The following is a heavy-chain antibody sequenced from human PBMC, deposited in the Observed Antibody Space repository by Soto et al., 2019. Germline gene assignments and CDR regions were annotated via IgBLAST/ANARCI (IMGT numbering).Heavy chain of an antibody. CDR1: GYSFTSYW. Sequence: GESLKISCKGSGYSFTSYWIGWVRQMPGKGLEWMGIIYPGDSDARYSPSFQGHVTISADKSINTAYLQWSSLKASDTAMYYCTRPDFYYGSGDWAFWGQGTPVTVSS. CDR2: IYPGDSDA. D-gene: IGHD3-10*01. V-gene: IGHV5-51*01. J-gene: IGHJ4*02. CDR3: TRPDFYYGSGDWAF.